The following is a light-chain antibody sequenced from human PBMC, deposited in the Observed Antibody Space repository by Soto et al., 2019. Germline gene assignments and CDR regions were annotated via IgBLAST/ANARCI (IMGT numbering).Light chain of an antibody. CDR1: SSNIGSKY. V-gene: IGLV1-47*01. CDR3: AAWDDSLSGVV. Sequence: QSVLTQSPSASGAPGQRVTISCSGSSSNIGSKYVYWYQQLPGTAPKHLIYRDNQRRSGVPDRFSGSKSGTSASLAISGLRSEDEADYYCAAWDDSLSGVVFGGGTKLTV. J-gene: IGLJ2*01. CDR2: RDN.